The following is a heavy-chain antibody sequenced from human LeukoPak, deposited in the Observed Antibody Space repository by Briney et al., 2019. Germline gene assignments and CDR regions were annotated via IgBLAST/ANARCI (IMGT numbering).Heavy chain of an antibody. CDR2: IKQDGSEK. D-gene: IGHD1-1*01. CDR3: AREYNWNDVGGCWFDP. J-gene: IGHJ5*02. V-gene: IGHV3-7*01. Sequence: GGSLRLSCAASGFTFSSYWMSWVRQAPGKGLEWVANIKQDGSEKYYVDSVKGRFTISRDNAKNSLYLQMNSLRAEDTAVYYCAREYNWNDVGGCWFDPWGQGTLVTVSS. CDR1: GFTFSSYW.